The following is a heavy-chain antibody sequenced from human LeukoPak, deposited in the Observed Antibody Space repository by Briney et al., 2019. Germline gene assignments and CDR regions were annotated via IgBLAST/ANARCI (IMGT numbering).Heavy chain of an antibody. D-gene: IGHD1-26*01. J-gene: IGHJ6*02. V-gene: IGHV3-11*01. CDR2: ISSSGSTI. CDR3: ARDLGGGDV. CDR1: GXXXXDYY. Sequence: SGXXXXDYYMSWIRQAPGKGLEWVSSISSSGSTIYYADSAKGRFTISRDNAKNSLYLQMNSLRAEDTAVYYCARDLGGGDVWGQGTTVTVSS.